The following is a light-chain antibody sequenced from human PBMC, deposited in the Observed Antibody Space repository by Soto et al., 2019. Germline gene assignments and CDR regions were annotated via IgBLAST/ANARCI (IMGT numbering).Light chain of an antibody. Sequence: QSALTQPASVSGSPGQSITISCTGTSGDIVSYNRVSWYQQHPGKAPKLIIYEVTDRPSGVSNRFSGSKSGNPASLTISGLQAEDEAEYYCSSYTNITTRACVFGTGTKLTVL. CDR2: EVT. CDR3: SSYTNITTRACV. J-gene: IGLJ1*01. CDR1: SGDIVSYNR. V-gene: IGLV2-14*01.